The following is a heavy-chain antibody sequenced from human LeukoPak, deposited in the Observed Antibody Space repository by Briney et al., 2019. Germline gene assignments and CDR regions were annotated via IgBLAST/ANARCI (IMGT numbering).Heavy chain of an antibody. CDR1: GFIFGNYY. J-gene: IGHJ6*02. V-gene: IGHV3-23*01. Sequence: PGGSLRLSCEASGFIFGNYYMSWVRQAPGKGLEWVAAINGTGSTTYHADSVKGRFTISRDNSKNTLYLQMNSLRSEDTATYYCCDGMEVWGQGTTVAVSS. CDR3: CDGMEV. CDR2: INGTGSTT.